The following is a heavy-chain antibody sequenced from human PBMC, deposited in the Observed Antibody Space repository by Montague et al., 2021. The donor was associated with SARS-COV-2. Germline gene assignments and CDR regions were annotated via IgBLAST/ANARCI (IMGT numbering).Heavy chain of an antibody. Sequence: SETLSLTCTVSGGSISRYSWTWIRQPPGKGLEWIGYIYNSGSTNXXPSLTSRVTISVDTSKNQFSLKLCSVAAADTAVYYCARVGRGSSWYEVAFDIWGQGTMVTVSS. J-gene: IGHJ3*02. CDR2: IYNSGST. D-gene: IGHD6-13*01. CDR3: ARVGRGSSWYEVAFDI. CDR1: GGSISRYS. V-gene: IGHV4-59*01.